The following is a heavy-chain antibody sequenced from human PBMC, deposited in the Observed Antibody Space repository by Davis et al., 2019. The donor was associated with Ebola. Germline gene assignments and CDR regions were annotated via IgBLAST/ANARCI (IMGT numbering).Heavy chain of an antibody. J-gene: IGHJ3*02. D-gene: IGHD2-2*01. Sequence: PSETLSLTCTVSGGSISSYYWSWIRQPPGKGLEWIGYIYYSGSTNYNPSLKSRVTISVDTSKNQFSLKLSSVTAADTAVYYCARDTLVVPAAIDLYAFDIWGQGTMVTVSS. CDR2: IYYSGST. CDR1: GGSISSYY. CDR3: ARDTLVVPAAIDLYAFDI. V-gene: IGHV4-59*12.